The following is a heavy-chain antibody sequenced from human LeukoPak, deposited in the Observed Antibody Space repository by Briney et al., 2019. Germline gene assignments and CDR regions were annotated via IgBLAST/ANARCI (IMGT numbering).Heavy chain of an antibody. V-gene: IGHV4-39*01. CDR3: ARLGPYYDTIFGVVPDY. Sequence: PSETLSLTCTVSGGSISSSSYYWGWIRQPPGKGLEWIGSIYYSGSTYYNPSLKSRVTISVDTSKNQFSLKLSSVTAADTAVYYCARLGPYYDTIFGVVPDYWGQGTLVTVSS. CDR2: IYYSGST. CDR1: GGSISSSSYY. D-gene: IGHD3-3*01. J-gene: IGHJ4*02.